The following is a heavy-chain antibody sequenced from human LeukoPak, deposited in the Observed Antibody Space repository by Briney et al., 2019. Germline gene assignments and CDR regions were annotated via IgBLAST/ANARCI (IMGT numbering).Heavy chain of an antibody. J-gene: IGHJ4*02. V-gene: IGHV4-59*01. CDR3: ARDPYCGL. CDR2: IYYSGST. D-gene: IGHD2-21*01. Sequence: PSETLSLTCTVSGGSISSYYWSWIRQPPGKGLEWIGYIYYSGSTNYNPSLKSRVTISVDTSKNQFSLKLSSVTAADTAVYYCARDPYCGLWGQGTLVTVSS. CDR1: GGSISSYY.